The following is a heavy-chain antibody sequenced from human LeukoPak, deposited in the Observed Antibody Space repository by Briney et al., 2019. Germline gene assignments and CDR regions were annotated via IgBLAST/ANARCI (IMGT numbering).Heavy chain of an antibody. CDR3: AKERIMTPGSTSPY. J-gene: IGHJ4*02. CDR1: GFTFSSYA. CDR2: ISGSGGST. V-gene: IGHV3-23*01. Sequence: GGSLRLFCAASGFTFSSYAMSWVRQARGKGLEWVSAISGSGGSTYYADCVWGRFTISRDNSKNSLNVQMNSLRDDDTSVYYCAKERIMTPGSTSPYWGQGTLVTVCS. D-gene: IGHD4-17*01.